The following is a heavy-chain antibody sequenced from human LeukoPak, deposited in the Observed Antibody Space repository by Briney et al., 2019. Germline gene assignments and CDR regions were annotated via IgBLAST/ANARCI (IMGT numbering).Heavy chain of an antibody. CDR2: ISYDESNK. CDR3: ARGPRAHRYYFDY. V-gene: IGHV3-30*03. Sequence: GGSLRLSCAASGFNLNSYGMHCVRHAPGKRLEGAAVISYDESNKYYADSVKGRFTISSDNSTNTLYLQMNSLRAEDTAVYYCARGPRAHRYYFDYWGQGTLVTVSS. J-gene: IGHJ4*02. CDR1: GFNLNSYG.